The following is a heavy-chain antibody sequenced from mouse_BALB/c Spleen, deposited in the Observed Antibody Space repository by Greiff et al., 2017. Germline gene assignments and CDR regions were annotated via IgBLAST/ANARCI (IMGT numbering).Heavy chain of an antibody. V-gene: IGHV3-8*02. J-gene: IGHJ2*01. CDR1: GDSITSGY. D-gene: IGHD2-10*01. Sequence: EVQLQQSGPSLVKPSQTLSLTCSVTGDSITSGYWNWIRKFPGNKLEYMGYISYSGSTYYNPSLKSRISITRDTSKNQYYLQLNSVTTEDTATYYCARSFYGNLYYFDYWGQGTTLTVSS. CDR3: ARSFYGNLYYFDY. CDR2: ISYSGST.